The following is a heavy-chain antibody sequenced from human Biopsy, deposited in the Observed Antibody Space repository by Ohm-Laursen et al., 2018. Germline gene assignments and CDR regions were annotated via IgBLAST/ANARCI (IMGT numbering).Heavy chain of an antibody. J-gene: IGHJ4*02. Sequence: SLRLSRAASGFSFSTYGIYWVRQAPGTGLERVAAIWDDGTNKYYAESVKGRLTISRDNTKNTLYLQMNSLIAEDTAVYFCARGGPHVRAGGSAFDYWGQGALVTVSS. CDR3: ARGGPHVRAGGSAFDY. CDR1: GFSFSTYG. D-gene: IGHD2-2*01. CDR2: IWDDGTNK. V-gene: IGHV3-33*07.